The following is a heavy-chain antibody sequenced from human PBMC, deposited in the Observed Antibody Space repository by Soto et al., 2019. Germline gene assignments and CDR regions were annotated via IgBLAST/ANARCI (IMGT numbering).Heavy chain of an antibody. J-gene: IGHJ4*02. CDR1: GFSFSSFP. CDR3: ARDGSXGHYGETSTYYLDY. Sequence: EVQLVESGGGLLRPGESLRLSCAASGFSFSSFPMNWVRQAPGRGLEWVSYISSLGSTINYADSVRGRFSISRDNGKNTLYLQMNSLRDEDTAVYFCARDGSXGHYGETSTYYLDYWGQGTLVTVSS. D-gene: IGHD4-17*01. V-gene: IGHV3-48*02. CDR2: ISSLGSTI.